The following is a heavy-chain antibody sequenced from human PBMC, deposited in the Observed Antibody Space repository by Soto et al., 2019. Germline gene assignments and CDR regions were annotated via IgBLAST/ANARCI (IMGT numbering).Heavy chain of an antibody. D-gene: IGHD2-21*02. CDR1: GFKFSSYA. J-gene: IGHJ5*02. V-gene: IGHV3-23*01. Sequence: PGGSLRLSCGASGFKFSSYAMSWVRQAPGKGLEWVSRLSGSGATTKYADSVEGRFTISRDNSKNTLYLQMDSLSAEDTAIYYCAKARCSDTDCYFPDTWGQGTLVTVSS. CDR3: AKARCSDTDCYFPDT. CDR2: LSGSGATT.